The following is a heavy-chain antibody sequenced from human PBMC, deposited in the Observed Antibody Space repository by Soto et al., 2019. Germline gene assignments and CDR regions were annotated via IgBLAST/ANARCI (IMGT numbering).Heavy chain of an antibody. CDR1: GDSINNRSYY. J-gene: IGHJ4*02. Sequence: SETLSLTCTVTGDSINNRSYYWGWIRQPPGKGLEWIGSIYYSGSTYNNPSLKSRVSMSVDTSKNQFSLKLRSVTAADTALYYCASQRTSVVTQAYYDSWAQGSVVPVSS. D-gene: IGHD2-21*02. CDR3: ASQRTSVVTQAYYDS. V-gene: IGHV4-39*01. CDR2: IYYSGST.